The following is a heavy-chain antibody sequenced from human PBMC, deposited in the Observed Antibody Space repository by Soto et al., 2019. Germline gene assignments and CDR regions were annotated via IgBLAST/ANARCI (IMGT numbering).Heavy chain of an antibody. J-gene: IGHJ6*03. CDR1: GGSISSYY. CDR3: ARDHYDYIWGSDSGGYYYYYMDV. V-gene: IGHV4-59*01. D-gene: IGHD3-16*01. Sequence: TLSLTCTVSGGSISSYYWSWIRQPPGKGLEWIGYIYYSGSTNYNPSLKSRVTISVDTSKNQFSLKLSSVTAADTAVYYCARDHYDYIWGSDSGGYYYYYMDVWGKGTTVTVSS. CDR2: IYYSGST.